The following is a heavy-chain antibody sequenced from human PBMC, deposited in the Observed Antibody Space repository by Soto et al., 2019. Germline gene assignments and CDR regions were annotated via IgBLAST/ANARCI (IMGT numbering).Heavy chain of an antibody. V-gene: IGHV1-18*01. CDR3: ASNYDYIWGSYRYSDAFDI. J-gene: IGHJ3*02. D-gene: IGHD3-16*02. Sequence: ASVKVSCKASGYTFTSYGISWVRQAPGQGLEWMGWISAYNGNTNYAQKLQGRVTMTTDTSTSTAYMELRSLRSDDTAVYYCASNYDYIWGSYRYSDAFDIWGQGTMVTVSS. CDR2: ISAYNGNT. CDR1: GYTFTSYG.